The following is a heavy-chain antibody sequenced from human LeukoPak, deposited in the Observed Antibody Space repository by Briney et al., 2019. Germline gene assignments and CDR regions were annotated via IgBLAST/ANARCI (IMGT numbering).Heavy chain of an antibody. J-gene: IGHJ4*02. CDR1: GYTFTSYG. D-gene: IGHD3-22*01. Sequence: ASVKVSCKASGYTFTSYGISWVRQAPGQGLEWMGWISAYNGNTNYAQKLQGRVTMTTDTSTSTAYMELRSLRSDDTAVYYCARTFRGYYDSSGYYSLPAYFDYWGQGTLVTVSS. V-gene: IGHV1-18*01. CDR3: ARTFRGYYDSSGYYSLPAYFDY. CDR2: ISAYNGNT.